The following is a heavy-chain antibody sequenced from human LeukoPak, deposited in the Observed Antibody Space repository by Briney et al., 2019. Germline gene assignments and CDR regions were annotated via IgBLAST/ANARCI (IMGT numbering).Heavy chain of an antibody. CDR1: GFTFSSYA. CDR3: AKGYCSGGSCYPFDY. CDR2: ISGSGGST. J-gene: IGHJ4*02. D-gene: IGHD2-15*01. Sequence: PGGSLRLSCAASGFTFSSYAMSWVRQAPGKGLGWVSAISGSGGSTYYADSVKGRFTISRDNSKNTLYLQMNSLRAEDTAVYYCAKGYCSGGSCYPFDYWGQGTLVTVSS. V-gene: IGHV3-23*01.